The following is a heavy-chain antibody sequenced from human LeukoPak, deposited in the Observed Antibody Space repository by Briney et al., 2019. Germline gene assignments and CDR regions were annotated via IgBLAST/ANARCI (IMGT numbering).Heavy chain of an antibody. Sequence: PGGSLRLSCAASAFIVRSNSMRWVRQAPGKGLEWVGRIKSKTDGGTTDYAAPVKGRFTISRDDSKNTLYLQMNSLKTEDTAVYYCTTDLGSYASDWGQGTLVTVSS. D-gene: IGHD3-10*01. V-gene: IGHV3-15*01. CDR2: IKSKTDGGTT. CDR1: AFIVRSNS. J-gene: IGHJ4*02. CDR3: TTDLGSYASD.